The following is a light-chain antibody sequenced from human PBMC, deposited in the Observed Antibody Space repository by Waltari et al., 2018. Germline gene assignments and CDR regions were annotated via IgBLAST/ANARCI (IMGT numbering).Light chain of an antibody. J-gene: IGLJ1*01. CDR3: SSYTSSSGGYV. Sequence: QSALTQPASVSGSPGQSITISCTGTSSDAGGYNYVSWYQQHPGKAPKLMIYDVSNRPSGVSNRFSGSKSGNTASLTISGLQAEDEADYYCSSYTSSSGGYVFGTGTKVTVL. CDR2: DVS. V-gene: IGLV2-14*01. CDR1: SSDAGGYNY.